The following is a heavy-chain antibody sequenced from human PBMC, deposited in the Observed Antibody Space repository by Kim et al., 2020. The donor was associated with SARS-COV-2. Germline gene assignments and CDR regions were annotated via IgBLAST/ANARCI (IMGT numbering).Heavy chain of an antibody. Sequence: GGSLRLSCAASGFSFSVYWMNWLRQPPGEGLEWMASIKGEGSEMEFVDSMKGRFTISRDNAKNSLYLQMSSLRAEDTAVYYCARVGLFTSFDVW. CDR1: GFSFSVYW. J-gene: IGHJ3*01. CDR2: IKGEGSEM. CDR3: ARVGLFTSFDV. V-gene: IGHV3-7*01. D-gene: IGHD3-10*01.